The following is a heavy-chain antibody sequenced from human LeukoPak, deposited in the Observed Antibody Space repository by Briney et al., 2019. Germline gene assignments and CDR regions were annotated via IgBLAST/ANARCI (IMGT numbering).Heavy chain of an antibody. J-gene: IGHJ6*03. CDR2: INPNSGGT. CDR3: ARDAGSYYYYYYYMDV. CDR1: GYTFTGYY. D-gene: IGHD3-10*01. V-gene: IGHV1-2*02. Sequence: ASVKVSCKASGYTFTGYYMHWVRQAPGQGLEWMGWINPNSGGTNYAQKLQGRVTMTTDTSTSTAYMELRSLRSDDTAVYYCARDAGSYYYYYYYMDVWGKGTTVTVSS.